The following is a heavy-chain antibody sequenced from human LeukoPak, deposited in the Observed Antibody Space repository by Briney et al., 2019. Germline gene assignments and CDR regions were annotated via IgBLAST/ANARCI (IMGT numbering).Heavy chain of an antibody. CDR1: GFIFSNCW. J-gene: IGHJ6*02. CDR2: IKTDASEK. V-gene: IGHV3-7*01. D-gene: IGHD6-13*01. Sequence: PGGSLRLSCETSGFIFSNCWMTWVRQAPGKGLEWVANIKTDASEKYYADSVKGRFTISRDNAKMSLYLQMNSLRVEDTAVYYCAREAAAGNLPYYYYGMDVWGQGTTVTVSS. CDR3: AREAAAGNLPYYYYGMDV.